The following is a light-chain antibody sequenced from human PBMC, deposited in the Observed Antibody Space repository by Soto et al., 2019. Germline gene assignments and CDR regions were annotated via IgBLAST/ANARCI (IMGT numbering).Light chain of an antibody. CDR1: SSNIGAGYD. CDR3: QSYDSSLRSVV. J-gene: IGLJ2*01. Sequence: QSVLTQPPSVPGAPGQRVTIPCTGSSSNIGAGYDVHWYQQLPGTATKLLLFGNSNRPQGVPDRLCGSKSGTSASLAITGLQAEDEADYFCQSYDSSLRSVVFGGGTKVTAL. V-gene: IGLV1-40*01. CDR2: GNS.